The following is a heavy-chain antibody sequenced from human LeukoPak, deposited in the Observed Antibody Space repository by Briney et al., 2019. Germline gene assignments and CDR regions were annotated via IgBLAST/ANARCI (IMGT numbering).Heavy chain of an antibody. CDR1: GFTFSSYA. CDR3: ARDGWLRSPRFDY. D-gene: IGHD5-12*01. J-gene: IGHJ4*02. Sequence: GGSLRLSCAASGFTFSSYAMSWVRQAPGKGLEWVSYISSSGTTIHYADSVKGRFTISRDNAKNSLYLQMNSLRAEDTAVYYCARDGWLRSPRFDYWGQGTLVTVSS. V-gene: IGHV3-48*04. CDR2: ISSSGTTI.